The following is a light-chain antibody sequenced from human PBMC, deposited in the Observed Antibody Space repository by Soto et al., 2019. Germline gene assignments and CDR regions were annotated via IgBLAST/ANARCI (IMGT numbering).Light chain of an antibody. CDR3: QQYTNWPPFT. J-gene: IGKJ2*01. CDR2: GAS. V-gene: IGKV3-15*01. CDR1: QNVSTS. Sequence: EVVLTQSPATLSVSPGEGASLSCRASQNVSTSLASYQQKPGQAPRLLIYGASTRAAGVPARFSGSASRTEYTLTITGLQSEDFELYYCQQYTNWPPFTFSQGTRLEIK.